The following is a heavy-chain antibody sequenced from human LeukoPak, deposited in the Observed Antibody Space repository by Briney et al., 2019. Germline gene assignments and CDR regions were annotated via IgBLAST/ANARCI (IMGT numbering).Heavy chain of an antibody. J-gene: IGHJ4*02. V-gene: IGHV3-21*01. Sequence: GGSLRLSCAVSGFTFTTYWMSWVRQAPGKGLEWVSSISSSSSYIFYADTVKGRFTTSRDNAKNTLHLQMNSLRAEDTAVYYCTRDDYGKGIDYWGQGTLVTVSS. CDR1: GFTFTTYW. D-gene: IGHD4-17*01. CDR2: ISSSSSYI. CDR3: TRDDYGKGIDY.